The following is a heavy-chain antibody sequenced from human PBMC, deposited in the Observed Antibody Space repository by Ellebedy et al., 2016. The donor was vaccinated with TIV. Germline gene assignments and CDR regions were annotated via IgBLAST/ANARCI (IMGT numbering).Heavy chain of an antibody. CDR1: GGSINSSSHY. CDR3: ARHLLRDFYGSGSPNYWYFDL. CDR2: IYYSGAT. D-gene: IGHD3-10*01. Sequence: SETLSLTXTVSGGSINSSSHYWGWIRQPPGKGLQWIANIYYSGATYYNPSLKSRVTISLDTSKNHFSLRLSSVTAADTAVYYCARHLLRDFYGSGSPNYWYFDLWGRGTQVTVSS. J-gene: IGHJ2*01. V-gene: IGHV4-39*01.